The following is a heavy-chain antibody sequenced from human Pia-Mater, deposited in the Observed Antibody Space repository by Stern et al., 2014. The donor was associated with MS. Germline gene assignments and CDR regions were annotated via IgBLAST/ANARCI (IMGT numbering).Heavy chain of an antibody. CDR1: GGTFTVYA. D-gene: IGHD3-9*01. CDR2: IIPIFGTA. CDR3: ARDGRHTDNYGLDV. Sequence: VQLVHSGAEVKKPGSSVTVSCKASGGTFTVYALNWLRQAPGHGLEWLGGIIPIFGTANYAQKVQGRVTITADESTRTSSMQLSSLRYDDTAVYYCARDGRHTDNYGLDVWGQGTTVTVSS. V-gene: IGHV1-69*01. J-gene: IGHJ6*02.